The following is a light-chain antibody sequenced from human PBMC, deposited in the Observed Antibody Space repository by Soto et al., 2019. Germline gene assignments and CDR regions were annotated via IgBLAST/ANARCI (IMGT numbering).Light chain of an antibody. CDR1: QTLTSGY. V-gene: IGKV3-15*01. CDR3: QQYNNWPWT. J-gene: IGKJ1*01. Sequence: EIVLTQSPDTLSLSPGERATLSCRASQTLTSGYLAWYQQKPGQAPRLLIYGVSTGATGIPARFSGSGSGTEFTLIISSLQSEDFAVYFCQQYNNWPWTFGQGTKVEIK. CDR2: GVS.